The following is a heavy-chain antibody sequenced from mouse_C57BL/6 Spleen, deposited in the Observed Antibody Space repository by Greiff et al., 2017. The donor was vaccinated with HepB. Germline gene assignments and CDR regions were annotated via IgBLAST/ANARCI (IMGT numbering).Heavy chain of an antibody. D-gene: IGHD3-2*01. CDR3: TRDETVPFAY. CDR1: GFTFSSYA. Sequence: EVQGVESGEGLVKPGGSLKLSCAASGFTFSSYAMSWVRQTPEKRLEWVAYISSGGDYTYYADTVKGRFTISRDNARNTRYLQMSSLKSEDTAMYYCTRDETVPFAYWGQGTLVTVSA. V-gene: IGHV5-9-1*02. J-gene: IGHJ3*01. CDR2: ISSGGDYT.